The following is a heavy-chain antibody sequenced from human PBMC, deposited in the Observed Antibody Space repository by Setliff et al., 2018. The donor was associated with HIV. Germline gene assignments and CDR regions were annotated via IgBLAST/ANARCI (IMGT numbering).Heavy chain of an antibody. Sequence: SETLSLTCTVSGSSISSNYYWAWIRQAPGKGLEWIGCIDASANTYYIPSLKSRATISVDTSKKQFSLKLSSVTAADTAVYYCARETNASGSLTAYWYFDLWGRGTLVTVSS. D-gene: IGHD3-10*01. J-gene: IGHJ2*01. CDR2: IDASANT. CDR1: GSSISSNYY. CDR3: ARETNASGSLTAYWYFDL. V-gene: IGHV4-38-2*02.